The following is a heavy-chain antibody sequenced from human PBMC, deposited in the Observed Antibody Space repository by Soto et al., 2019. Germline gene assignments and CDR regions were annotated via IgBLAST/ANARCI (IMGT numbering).Heavy chain of an antibody. CDR3: AREDFWNGCDH. Sequence: SETLSLTCTVSGGSISSYYWSWIRQPPGKGLEWIGYINYSGSTNSNPSLESRATISVDASTNQFSLKLSSVTAADTAVYFCAREDFWNGCDHWGQGPQVTVSS. V-gene: IGHV4-59*01. CDR1: GGSISSYY. D-gene: IGHD3-3*01. J-gene: IGHJ4*02. CDR2: INYSGST.